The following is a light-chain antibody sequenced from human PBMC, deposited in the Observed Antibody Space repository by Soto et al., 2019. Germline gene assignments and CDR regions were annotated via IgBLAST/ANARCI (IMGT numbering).Light chain of an antibody. CDR1: SSDVGSYNL. Sequence: QLVLTQPASVSGSPGQSITISCTGTSSDVGSYNLVSWYQQHPGKAPKLMIYEVSKRPSGVSNRFSGSKSGNTASLTISGLQAEDEADYYCCSYAGSSTWVFGGGTTLTVL. CDR2: EVS. V-gene: IGLV2-23*02. CDR3: CSYAGSSTWV. J-gene: IGLJ3*02.